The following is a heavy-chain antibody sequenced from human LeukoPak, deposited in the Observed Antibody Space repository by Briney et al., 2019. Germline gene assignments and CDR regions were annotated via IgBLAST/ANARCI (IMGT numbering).Heavy chain of an antibody. J-gene: IGHJ4*02. CDR3: ARHRNRGPYYFDY. V-gene: IGHV4-59*08. D-gene: IGHD3-10*01. CDR2: MYYSGST. Sequence: SETLSLTCTVSGGSISSYYWSWIRQPPGKGLEWIGYMYYSGSTDYNPSLKSRVTISVDTSKNQFSLKLSSVTAADTAVYYCARHRNRGPYYFDYWGQGTLVTVSS. CDR1: GGSISSYY.